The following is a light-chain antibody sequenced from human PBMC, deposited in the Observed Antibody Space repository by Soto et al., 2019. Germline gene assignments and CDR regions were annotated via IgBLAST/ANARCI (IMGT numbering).Light chain of an antibody. Sequence: QPVLTQPASLSASPGASASLTCTLRSGINVGTYRIYWYQQKPGSPPQYLLRYKSDSDKQQGPGVPSRFSGSKDASANAGILLISGLQSQDEADYYCMIWHSSVGVFGGGTKLTVL. V-gene: IGLV5-45*01. CDR3: MIWHSSVGV. CDR2: YKSDSDK. CDR1: SGINVGTYR. J-gene: IGLJ3*02.